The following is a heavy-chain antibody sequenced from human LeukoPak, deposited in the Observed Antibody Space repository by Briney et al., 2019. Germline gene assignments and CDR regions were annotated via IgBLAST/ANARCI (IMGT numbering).Heavy chain of an antibody. CDR2: INHSGST. D-gene: IGHD5-18*01. Sequence: SETLSLTCAVSGGSFSGYYWTWIRQPPGKGLEWIGEINHSGSTNYNPSLKSRVTISVDTFKNQFSLKLSSVTAADTAVYYCARDGYSYGNFDYWGQGTLVTVSS. CDR3: ARDGYSYGNFDY. V-gene: IGHV4-34*01. J-gene: IGHJ4*02. CDR1: GGSFSGYY.